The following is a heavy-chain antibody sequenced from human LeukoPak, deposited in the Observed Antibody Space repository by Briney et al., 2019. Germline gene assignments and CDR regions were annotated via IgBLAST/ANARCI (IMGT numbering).Heavy chain of an antibody. Sequence: GGSLRLSCAASGFPFNAYWMTWVRQAPGKGLEWVANIRQDGDTKYYVDSVKGRFTISRDNAKNSLYLQMSSLRAEDSAMYYCATYRHLPYWGQGILATVSS. J-gene: IGHJ4*02. CDR3: ATYRHLPY. D-gene: IGHD2-2*02. CDR1: GFPFNAYW. V-gene: IGHV3-7*01. CDR2: IRQDGDTK.